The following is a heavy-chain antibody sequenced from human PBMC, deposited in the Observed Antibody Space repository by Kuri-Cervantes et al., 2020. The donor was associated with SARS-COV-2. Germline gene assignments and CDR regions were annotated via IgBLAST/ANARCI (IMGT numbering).Heavy chain of an antibody. CDR3: ARVNGGVYYYYGLDI. Sequence: GESLKISCAASGFTFSGSWMSWVRQAPGKGLEWVAVISYDGGNKYYADSVKGRFTISRDNSKNTLYLQMNSLRAEDTAMYYCARVNGGVYYYYGLDIWGQGTRVTVSS. J-gene: IGHJ6*02. CDR1: GFTFSGSW. V-gene: IGHV3-30*14. CDR2: ISYDGGNK. D-gene: IGHD3-16*01.